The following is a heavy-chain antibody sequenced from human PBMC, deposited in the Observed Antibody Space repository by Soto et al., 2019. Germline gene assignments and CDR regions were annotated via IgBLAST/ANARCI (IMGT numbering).Heavy chain of an antibody. CDR1: GYTFTSYG. Sequence: GASVKVSCKASGYTFTSYGISWVRQAPGQGLEWMGWISAYNGNTNYAQKLQGRVTMTTDTSTSTAYMELRSLRSDDTAVYYCARDHRGYYYGSGRVDAFDIWGQGTMVTVSS. CDR3: ARDHRGYYYGSGRVDAFDI. V-gene: IGHV1-18*01. CDR2: ISAYNGNT. D-gene: IGHD3-10*01. J-gene: IGHJ3*02.